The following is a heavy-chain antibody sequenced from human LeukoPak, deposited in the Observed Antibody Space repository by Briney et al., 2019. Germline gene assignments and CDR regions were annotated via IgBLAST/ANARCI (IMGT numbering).Heavy chain of an antibody. V-gene: IGHV1-8*01. Sequence: ASVKVSCKASGYTFTSYDINWVRQAPGQGLEWMGWMNPNSGNTGCAQKFQGRVTMTRNTSISTAYMELSSLRSEDTAVYYCARVNYGDYDYYYGMDVWGQGTTVTVSS. D-gene: IGHD4-17*01. CDR3: ARVNYGDYDYYYGMDV. CDR2: MNPNSGNT. CDR1: GYTFTSYD. J-gene: IGHJ6*02.